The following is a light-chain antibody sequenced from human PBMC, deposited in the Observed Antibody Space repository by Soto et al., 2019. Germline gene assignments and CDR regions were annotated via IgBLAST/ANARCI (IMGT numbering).Light chain of an antibody. V-gene: IGKV1-9*01. Sequence: DIQLTQSPSFLSASVGDRVTITCRASQGISSYLAWYQQKPGKAPKLLIYAASTLQSGVPSRFSGSGSGTEFTPTISSLQPEDFATYYCQQPRAVTFGQGTRLEIK. CDR3: QQPRAVT. CDR2: AAS. J-gene: IGKJ5*01. CDR1: QGISSY.